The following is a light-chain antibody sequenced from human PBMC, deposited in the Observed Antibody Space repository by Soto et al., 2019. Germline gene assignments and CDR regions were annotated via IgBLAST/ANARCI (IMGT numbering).Light chain of an antibody. J-gene: IGKJ1*01. Sequence: IMLTQSPPTLSLSPGERAALSCRASQCVSTSLACYQHKPGQAPRLIIYDAANGAPGIPARFSGSGSGTDFTLTISSPEPEDFSVYYCQVRAVWPTFGQGTKVEIK. CDR1: QCVSTS. CDR2: DAA. V-gene: IGKV3-11*01. CDR3: QVRAVWPT.